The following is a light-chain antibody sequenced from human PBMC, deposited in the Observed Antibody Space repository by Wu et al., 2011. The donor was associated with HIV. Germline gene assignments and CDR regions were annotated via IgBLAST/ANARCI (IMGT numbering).Light chain of an antibody. V-gene: IGKV3-15*01. J-gene: IGKJ5*01. Sequence: EIVMTQSPATLSVSLGKRATLSCRASQSVSSNLAWYQQKPGQAPRLLIYGASTRATGIPARFSGSGSVTEFTLTISSLEAEDSAVYYCQQRNTGPLTFGQGTRLDIK. CDR1: QSVSSN. CDR2: GAS. CDR3: QQRNTGPLT.